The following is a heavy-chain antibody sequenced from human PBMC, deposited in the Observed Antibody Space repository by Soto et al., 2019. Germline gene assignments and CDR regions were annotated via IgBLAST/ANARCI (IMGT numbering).Heavy chain of an antibody. Sequence: EVQLVESGGGLVKPGGSLRLSCAASGFTFSSYSMNWFRQAPGKGLEWVSSISSSGTYIYYADSVKGRFTISRDNAKNSLYLQMNSLRAEDTAVYYCAFAGSGSYSNVADAFDIWGQGTMVTVSS. CDR3: AFAGSGSYSNVADAFDI. CDR1: GFTFSSYS. CDR2: ISSSGTYI. J-gene: IGHJ3*02. D-gene: IGHD3-10*01. V-gene: IGHV3-21*01.